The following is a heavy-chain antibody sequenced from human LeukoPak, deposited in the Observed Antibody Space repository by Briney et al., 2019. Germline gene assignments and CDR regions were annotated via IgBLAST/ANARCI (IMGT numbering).Heavy chain of an antibody. J-gene: IGHJ4*02. V-gene: IGHV4-39*01. CDR3: ARQGSSTTY. CDR1: GGPISSSSYY. CDR2: IYYSGST. D-gene: IGHD2-2*01. Sequence: PSETLSLTCTVSGGPISSSSYYWGWIRQPPGKGLEWIGSIYYSGSTYYNPSLKSRVTISVDTSKNQFSLKLSSVTAADTAVYYCARQGSSTTYWGQGTLVTVSS.